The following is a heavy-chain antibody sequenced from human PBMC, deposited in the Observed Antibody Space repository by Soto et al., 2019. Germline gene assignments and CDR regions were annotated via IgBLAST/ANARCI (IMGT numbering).Heavy chain of an antibody. CDR3: VRTLTERWLVGWYFDY. J-gene: IGHJ4*02. Sequence: SETLSLTFTVSDSSISSYYWSRIRQPPGKGLEWIGEINHSGSTNYNPSLKSRVTISVDTSKNQYSLKLSSVTAADTDAYYCVRTLTERWLVGWYFDYWGQGTLVSVSS. CDR1: DSSISSYY. CDR2: INHSGST. D-gene: IGHD6-19*01. V-gene: IGHV4-34*01.